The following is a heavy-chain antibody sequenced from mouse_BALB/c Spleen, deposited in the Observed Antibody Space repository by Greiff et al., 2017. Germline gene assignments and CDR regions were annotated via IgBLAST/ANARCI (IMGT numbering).Heavy chain of an antibody. CDR1: GFTFSSYG. Sequence: VQLVESGGDLVKPGGSLKLSCAASGFTFSSYGMSWVRQTPDKRLEWVATISSGGSYTYYPDSVKGRFTISRDNAKNTLYLQMSSLKSEDTAMYYCARHSDYGSTFDYWGQGTTLTVSS. D-gene: IGHD1-1*01. J-gene: IGHJ2*01. V-gene: IGHV5-6*01. CDR2: ISSGGSYT. CDR3: ARHSDYGSTFDY.